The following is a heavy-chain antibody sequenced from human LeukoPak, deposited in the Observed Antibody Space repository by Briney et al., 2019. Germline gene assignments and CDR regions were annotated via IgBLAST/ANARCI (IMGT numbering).Heavy chain of an antibody. Sequence: KPSQTLSLTCTVSGGSISSGGYYWSWIRQPPGKGLEWIGYIYHSGSTYYNPSLKSRVTMSVDTSKNQFSLKLSSVTAADTAVYYCARGSAGGSGALDAFDIWGQGTMVTVSS. D-gene: IGHD6-19*01. CDR2: IYHSGST. CDR1: GGSISSGGYY. CDR3: ARGSAGGSGALDAFDI. J-gene: IGHJ3*02. V-gene: IGHV4-30-2*01.